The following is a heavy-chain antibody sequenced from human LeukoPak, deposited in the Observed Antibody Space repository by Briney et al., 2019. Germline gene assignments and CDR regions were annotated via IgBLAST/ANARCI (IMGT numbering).Heavy chain of an antibody. Sequence: GGSLRLSCAASGFTFSSYSMNWVRQAPGKGLEWVSSISSSSSYIYYADSVKGRFTISRDNAKNSLYLQMNSLRAEDTAVYYCARASGGPYDFWSGPDAFDIWGQGTMVTVSS. J-gene: IGHJ3*02. V-gene: IGHV3-21*01. D-gene: IGHD3-3*01. CDR2: ISSSSSYI. CDR3: ARASGGPYDFWSGPDAFDI. CDR1: GFTFSSYS.